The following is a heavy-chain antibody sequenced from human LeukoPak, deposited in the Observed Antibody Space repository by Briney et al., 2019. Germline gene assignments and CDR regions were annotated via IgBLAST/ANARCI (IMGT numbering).Heavy chain of an antibody. Sequence: GGSLRLSCAASGFTFSSYAMHWVRQAPGKGLEWVAVISYDGSNKYYADSVKGRFTISRDNSKNTLYLQMNSLGAEDTAVYYCARDSGYDYAFDYWGQGTLVTVSS. CDR2: ISYDGSNK. V-gene: IGHV3-30*04. J-gene: IGHJ4*02. D-gene: IGHD5-12*01. CDR3: ARDSGYDYAFDY. CDR1: GFTFSSYA.